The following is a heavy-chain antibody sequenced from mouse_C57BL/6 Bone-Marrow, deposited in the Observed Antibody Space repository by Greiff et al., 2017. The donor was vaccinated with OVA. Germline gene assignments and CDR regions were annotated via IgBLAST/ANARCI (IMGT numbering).Heavy chain of an antibody. CDR2: IYPGSGNT. CDR3: ARADYYGSSYDAMDY. CDR1: GYTFTDYY. J-gene: IGHJ4*01. D-gene: IGHD1-1*01. Sequence: VQLQESGAELVRPGASVKLSCKASGYTFTDYYINWVKQRPGQGLEWIARIYPGSGNTYYNEKFKGKATLTAEKSSSTAYMQLSSLTSEDSAVYFCARADYYGSSYDAMDYWGQGNAVTVSS. V-gene: IGHV1-76*01.